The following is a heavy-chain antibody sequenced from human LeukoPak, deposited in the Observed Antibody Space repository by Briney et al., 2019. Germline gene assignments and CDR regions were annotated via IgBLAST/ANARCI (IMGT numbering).Heavy chain of an antibody. CDR2: IYISGST. V-gene: IGHV4-4*07. J-gene: IGHJ5*02. Sequence: KPSETLSLTCTVSGASISSFYWSWIRQPAGKGLEWIGRIYISGSTNYNPSLKSRVTISVDTSKNQFSLKLRSVTAADTAVYYCARALCINGICEWFDPWGQGTLVTVSS. CDR1: GASISSFY. CDR3: ARALCINGICEWFDP. D-gene: IGHD2-8*01.